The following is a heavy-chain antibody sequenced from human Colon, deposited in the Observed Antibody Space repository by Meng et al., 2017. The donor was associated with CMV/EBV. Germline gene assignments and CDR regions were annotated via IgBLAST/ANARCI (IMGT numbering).Heavy chain of an antibody. D-gene: IGHD5-24*01. V-gene: IGHV1-2*02. CDR3: ARAGDDYFDL. CDR2: INPNMGGP. Sequence: ASVKVSCKASGYTFTGYKIHWLRQAPGQGLEWMGWINPNMGGPTYAQKFKGRVTVTRDTSISTVYMEVNSLTSDDTAVYYCARAGDDYFDLWGQGTLVTVSS. CDR1: GYTFTGYK. J-gene: IGHJ4*02.